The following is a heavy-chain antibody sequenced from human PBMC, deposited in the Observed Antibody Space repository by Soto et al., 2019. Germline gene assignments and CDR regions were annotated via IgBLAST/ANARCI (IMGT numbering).Heavy chain of an antibody. CDR1: GGSISSYY. D-gene: IGHD2-21*02. CDR2: IYYTGST. J-gene: IGHJ6*02. Sequence: SETLSLTCTVSGGSISSYYWSWIRQPPGKGLEWIGYIYYTGSTVYNPSFKSRVTISVDTSKNQFSLKLNSVTAADTAVYYCARDLWGYCGTDCYPLDVWGQGTTVTVSS. V-gene: IGHV4-59*01. CDR3: ARDLWGYCGTDCYPLDV.